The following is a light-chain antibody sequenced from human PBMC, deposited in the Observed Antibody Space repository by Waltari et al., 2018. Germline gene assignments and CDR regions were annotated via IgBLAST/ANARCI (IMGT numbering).Light chain of an antibody. V-gene: IGLV2-11*01. Sequence: QSALTQPRSVSGSPGQSVTISCTGTSSDVGNYNYASWYQQHPGPAPQLMVYDVSKRPSGVPDRFSGSKSGKPASLTISGLQAEDEADYHCCSYAGSRTPWVFGGGTKLTVL. CDR1: SSDVGNYNY. CDR2: DVS. J-gene: IGLJ3*02. CDR3: CSYAGSRTPWV.